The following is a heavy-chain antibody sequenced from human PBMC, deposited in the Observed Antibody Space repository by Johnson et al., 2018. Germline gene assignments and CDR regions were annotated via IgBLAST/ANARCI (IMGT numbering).Heavy chain of an antibody. J-gene: IGHJ3*01. CDR1: GFIFNSFS. CDR3: VRDLHYAFDF. V-gene: IGHV3-48*02. D-gene: IGHD3-3*02. Sequence: VQLVQSGGGLVQPRGSLRLSCKTSGFIFNSFSINWVRQAPGKGLEWLSYINSDSSIINYAESVKGRFTMSRDNGQNSLYLQMNSLRDEDTAGYYCVRDLHYAFDFWGQGTMVTVSS. CDR2: INSDSSII.